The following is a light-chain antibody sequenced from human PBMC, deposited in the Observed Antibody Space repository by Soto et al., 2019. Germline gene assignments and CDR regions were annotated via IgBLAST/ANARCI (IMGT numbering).Light chain of an antibody. CDR2: AAS. J-gene: IGKJ4*01. CDR3: QQSYSTLSLT. V-gene: IGKV1-39*01. CDR1: QSISSY. Sequence: DIQLTQSPSSLSASVGDRVTITCRASQSISSYLNWNQNKQGKAPKLLINAASSLQSGSASRYIGNRSWTDFTLSISSMQHEEFATHYCQQSYSTLSLTFGGGTKVEIK.